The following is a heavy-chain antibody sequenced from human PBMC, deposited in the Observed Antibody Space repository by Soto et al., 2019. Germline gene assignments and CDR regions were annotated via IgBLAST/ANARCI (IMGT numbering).Heavy chain of an antibody. J-gene: IGHJ4*02. CDR1: GFTFSSYG. V-gene: IGHV3-33*01. CDR2: LWFDGSNK. Sequence: QVQLVESGGGVVQPGRSLRLSCAASGFTFSSYGMHWVRQAPGKGLEWVAVLWFDGSNKFYADSVKGRFTISRDNSKNTVSLQMNSLRDEASAAYYCATTGPYWGQGTLVTVSS. CDR3: ATTGPY.